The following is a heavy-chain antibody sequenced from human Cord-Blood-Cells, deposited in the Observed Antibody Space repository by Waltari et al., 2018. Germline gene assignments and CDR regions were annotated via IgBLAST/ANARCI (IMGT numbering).Heavy chain of an antibody. Sequence: EVQLVESGGGLVQPGGSLRLSCAASGFTFSSYWMSWVRQAPGKGLEWVANIKQDGNEKYHVDSVKGRFPISRDNAKNSLFLQMNSLRAEDTAVYYCARDRVGADAFDIWGQGTMVTVSS. CDR2: IKQDGNEK. V-gene: IGHV3-7*01. CDR3: ARDRVGADAFDI. D-gene: IGHD1-26*01. J-gene: IGHJ3*02. CDR1: GFTFSSYW.